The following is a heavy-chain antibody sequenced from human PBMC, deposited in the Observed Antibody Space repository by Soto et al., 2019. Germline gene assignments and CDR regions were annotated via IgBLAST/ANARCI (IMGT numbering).Heavy chain of an antibody. J-gene: IGHJ5*02. V-gene: IGHV3-23*01. CDR2: ISGSGGST. Sequence: GGSLRLSCAASGFTFNIYAMTWVRQAPGKGLEWVSAISGSGGSTYYADSVKGRFTISRDNSKNTLYLQMNSLRAEDTAVYYCARQRQLVRWFDPWGQGTLVTVSS. CDR3: ARQRQLVRWFDP. CDR1: GFTFNIYA. D-gene: IGHD6-13*01.